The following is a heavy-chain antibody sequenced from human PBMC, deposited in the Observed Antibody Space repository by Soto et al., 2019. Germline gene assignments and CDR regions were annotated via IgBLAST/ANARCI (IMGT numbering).Heavy chain of an antibody. CDR1: GYTFTSYY. V-gene: IGHV1-46*01. D-gene: IGHD5-18*01. Sequence: ASVKVSCKASGYTFTSYYMHWVRQAPGQGLEWMGIINPSGGSTSYAQKFQGRVTMTRDTSTSTVYMELSSLRSEDTAVYYCARIGDGSGYSYGYLGYYYVMDVWAQGTTVTVSS. J-gene: IGHJ6*02. CDR3: ARIGDGSGYSYGYLGYYYVMDV. CDR2: INPSGGST.